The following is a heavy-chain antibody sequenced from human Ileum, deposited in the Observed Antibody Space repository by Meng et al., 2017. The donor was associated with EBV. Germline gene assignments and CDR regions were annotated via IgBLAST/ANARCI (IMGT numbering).Heavy chain of an antibody. CDR3: ASSDYYRSDY. CDR2: TSHSGST. Sequence: QVQLQESGPGLVKPSEXXXLTCAVSGGSISRSDWWSWVRQPPGKGLEWIGETSHSGSTNYSPSLKGRVTISLDKSKNQLSLKLNSVTAADTAVYYCASSDYYRSDYWGQGTLVTVSS. V-gene: IGHV4-4*02. J-gene: IGHJ4*02. D-gene: IGHD3-22*01. CDR1: GGSISRSDW.